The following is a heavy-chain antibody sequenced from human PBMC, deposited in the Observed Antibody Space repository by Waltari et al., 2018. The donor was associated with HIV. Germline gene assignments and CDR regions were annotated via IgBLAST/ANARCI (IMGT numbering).Heavy chain of an antibody. D-gene: IGHD3-9*01. CDR2: ISGSGGST. CDR3: AKAAGRLNPRLRYFDWLTKQTHYFDY. V-gene: IGHV3-23*01. CDR1: GFTFSSYA. J-gene: IGHJ4*02. Sequence: EVQLLESGGGLVQPGGSLRLSCAASGFTFSSYAMSWVRHAPGKRLEWVSAISGSGGSTYYADSVKGRFTISRDNSKNTLYLQMNSLRAEDTAVYYCAKAAGRLNPRLRYFDWLTKQTHYFDYWGQGTLVTVSS.